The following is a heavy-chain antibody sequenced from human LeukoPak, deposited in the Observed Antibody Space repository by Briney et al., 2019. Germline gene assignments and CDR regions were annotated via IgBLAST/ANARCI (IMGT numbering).Heavy chain of an antibody. D-gene: IGHD3-16*01. J-gene: IGHJ4*02. CDR2: ISSSSSTI. Sequence: GGSLRLSCAASGFTFSSYSMYWVRQAPGKGPEWVSYISSSSSTIYYADSVKGRFTISRDNAKNSLYLQMNSLRAEDSAVYYCASPLSFGGYWGQGALVTVSS. CDR3: ASPLSFGGY. CDR1: GFTFSSYS. V-gene: IGHV3-48*01.